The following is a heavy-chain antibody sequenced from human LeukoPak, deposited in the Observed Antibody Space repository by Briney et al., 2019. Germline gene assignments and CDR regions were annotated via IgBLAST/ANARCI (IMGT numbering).Heavy chain of an antibody. CDR1: GGSLSGYY. D-gene: IGHD2-15*01. J-gene: IGHJ6*02. Sequence: SETLSLTCAVYGGSLSGYYWSWIRQPPGKGLEWIGEINHSGSTNYNPSLKSRVTISVDTSKNQFSLKLSSVTAADTAVYYCARGTPPYYYYGMDVWGQGTTVTVSS. CDR2: INHSGST. CDR3: ARGTPPYYYYGMDV. V-gene: IGHV4-34*01.